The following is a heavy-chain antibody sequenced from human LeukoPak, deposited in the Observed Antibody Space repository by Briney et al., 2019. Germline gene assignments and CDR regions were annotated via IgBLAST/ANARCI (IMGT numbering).Heavy chain of an antibody. CDR2: INPNSGGT. V-gene: IGHV1-2*02. Sequence: GASVKVSCKASGYTFTGYYMHWVRQAPGQGLEWMGWINPNSGGTNYAQKFQGRVTMTRDTSISTAYMELSRLRSDDTAVYYCARGNAPYGGDAFDIWGQGTMDTVSS. CDR1: GYTFTGYY. J-gene: IGHJ3*02. CDR3: ARGNAPYGGDAFDI. D-gene: IGHD4-23*01.